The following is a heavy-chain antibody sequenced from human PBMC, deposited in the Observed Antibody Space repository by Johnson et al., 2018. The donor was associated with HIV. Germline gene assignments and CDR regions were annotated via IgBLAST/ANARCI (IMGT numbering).Heavy chain of an antibody. D-gene: IGHD3-3*01. V-gene: IGHV3-30*03. J-gene: IGHJ3*02. CDR2: ISYDGSNK. Sequence: QMQLVESGGGLIQPGGSLRLSCAASGFTVSSNYMTWVRQAPGKGLEWVAVISYDGSNKYYADSVKGRFTISRDNSKNTLYLQMNSLRAEDTAVYYCARESRYNFWSGYDAFDIWGQGTMVTVSS. CDR1: GFTVSSNY. CDR3: ARESRYNFWSGYDAFDI.